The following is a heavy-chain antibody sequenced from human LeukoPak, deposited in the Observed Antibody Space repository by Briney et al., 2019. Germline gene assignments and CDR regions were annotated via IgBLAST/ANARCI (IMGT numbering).Heavy chain of an antibody. D-gene: IGHD5-24*01. V-gene: IGHV4-38-2*02. J-gene: IGHJ4*02. CDR3: ARVKTIYPFDY. CDR2: IYHSGST. Sequence: KPSETLSLTCSVSGGAISRYYWSWIRQPPGKGLEWIGSIYHSGSTYYNPSLKSRVTISVDTSKNQFSLKLSSVTAADTAVYYCARVKTIYPFDYWGQGTLVTVSS. CDR1: GGAISRYY.